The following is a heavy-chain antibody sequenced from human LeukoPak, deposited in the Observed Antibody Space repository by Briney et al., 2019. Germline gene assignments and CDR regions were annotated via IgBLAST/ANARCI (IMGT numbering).Heavy chain of an antibody. CDR2: IYYSGST. CDR3: ARTGGKIVY. V-gene: IGHV4-30-4*01. Sequence: PSQTLSFTCSVSGGTISSGDYYWSWIRQPPGKGLEWIGYIYYSGSTYYNPSLKSRVTISVDTSKNQFSLKLNSVTAADTAVYYCARTGGKIVYWGQGTLVTVSS. D-gene: IGHD2-8*02. CDR1: GGTISSGDYY. J-gene: IGHJ4*02.